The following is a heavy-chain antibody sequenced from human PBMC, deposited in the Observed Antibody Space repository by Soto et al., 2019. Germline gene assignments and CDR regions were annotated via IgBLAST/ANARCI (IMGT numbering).Heavy chain of an antibody. D-gene: IGHD4-17*01. CDR3: ARGMTTLDY. V-gene: IGHV4-30-2*01. J-gene: IGHJ4*02. Sequence: LSLTCAVSGGSISSGGYSWSWIRQPPGKGLEWIGYIYHSGSTYYNPSLKSRVTISVDRSKNQFSLKLSSVTAADTAVYYCARGMTTLDYWGQGTLVTVSS. CDR1: GGSISSGGYS. CDR2: IYHSGST.